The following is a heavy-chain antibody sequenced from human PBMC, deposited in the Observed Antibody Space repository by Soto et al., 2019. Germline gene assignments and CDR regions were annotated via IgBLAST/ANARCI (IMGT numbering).Heavy chain of an antibody. V-gene: IGHV3-30-3*01. CDR3: ARDGSVGNFLSY. D-gene: IGHD4-4*01. CDR1: GFTFSSYA. CDR2: ISYDGSNK. Sequence: GGSLRLSCAASGFTFSSYAMHWVRQAPGKGLEWVAVISYDGSNKYYADSVKGRFTISRDNSKNTLYLQMNSLRAEDTAVYYCARDGSVGNFLSYCGQGTPVTVSS. J-gene: IGHJ4*02.